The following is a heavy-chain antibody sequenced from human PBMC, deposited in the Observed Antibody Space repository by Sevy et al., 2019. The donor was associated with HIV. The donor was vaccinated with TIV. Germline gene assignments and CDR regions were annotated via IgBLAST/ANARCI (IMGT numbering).Heavy chain of an antibody. J-gene: IGHJ4*02. D-gene: IGHD3-22*01. CDR2: INSGGGST. CDR1: GFTFTEFV. CDR3: AKDVVGGSSDSSGYSVH. Sequence: GESLKISCAASGFTFTEFVMSWVRQAPGKGLEWVSTINSGGGSTYYADSVKGRFTISRDNSQNTLDLQMNSLRAEDTAVYYCAKDVVGGSSDSSGYSVHWGQGTLVTASS. V-gene: IGHV3-23*01.